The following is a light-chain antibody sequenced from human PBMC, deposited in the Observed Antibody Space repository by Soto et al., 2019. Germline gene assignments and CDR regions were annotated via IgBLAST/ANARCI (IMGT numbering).Light chain of an antibody. CDR1: QSVSSY. Sequence: EKVMTQSPATLSVSPGERATLSCRASQSVSSYLAWYQQKPGQAPRLLIYDASTRATGVPARFSGSGSGTEFTLTISSLQSEDLAVYCCQQYDDWPETFGQGTKV. J-gene: IGKJ1*01. V-gene: IGKV3-15*01. CDR3: QQYDDWPET. CDR2: DAS.